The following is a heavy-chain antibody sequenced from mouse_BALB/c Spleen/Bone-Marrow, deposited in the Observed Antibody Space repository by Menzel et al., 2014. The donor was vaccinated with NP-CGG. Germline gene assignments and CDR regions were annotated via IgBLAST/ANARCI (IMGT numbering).Heavy chain of an antibody. D-gene: IGHD3-3*01. CDR2: IYPGDGST. J-gene: IGHJ1*01. CDR3: ARRANYWYFDV. V-gene: IGHV1S56*01. CDR1: GYTFTSYD. Sequence: VQLQQSGPELAKPGALVKISCRASGYTFTSYDINWVKQRPGQGLEWIGWIYPGDGSTKYNEKFKGKATLTADNSSSKAYMQLSSLTSENSAFYFCARRANYWYFDVWGAGTTVTVSS.